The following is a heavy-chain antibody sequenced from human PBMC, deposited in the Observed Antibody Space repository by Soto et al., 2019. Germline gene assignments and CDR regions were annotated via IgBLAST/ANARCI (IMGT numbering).Heavy chain of an antibody. CDR1: GFTFSSYA. Sequence: PGGSPILSCAASGFTFSSYAMSWVRQAPGKGLEWVSAISGSGGSTYYADSVKGRFTISRDNSKNTLYLQMNSLRAEDTAVYYCARDYYDSSGTFVYYYYGMDVWGQGTTVTVSS. CDR2: ISGSGGST. D-gene: IGHD3-22*01. J-gene: IGHJ6*02. V-gene: IGHV3-23*01. CDR3: ARDYYDSSGTFVYYYYGMDV.